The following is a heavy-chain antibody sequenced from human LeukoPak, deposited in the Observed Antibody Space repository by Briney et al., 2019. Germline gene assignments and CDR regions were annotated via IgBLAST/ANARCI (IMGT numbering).Heavy chain of an antibody. D-gene: IGHD5-12*01. CDR1: GFTFSSYS. CDR2: ISSSSSYI. CDR3: ARDPIHMVADYYFDY. V-gene: IGHV3-21*01. J-gene: IGHJ4*02. Sequence: GGSLRLSCAASGFTFSSYSMNWVRQAPGKGLEWVSSISSSSSYIYYADSVKGRFTISRDNAKNSLYLQMNSLRAEDTAVYYCARDPIHMVADYYFDYWGQGTLVTVSS.